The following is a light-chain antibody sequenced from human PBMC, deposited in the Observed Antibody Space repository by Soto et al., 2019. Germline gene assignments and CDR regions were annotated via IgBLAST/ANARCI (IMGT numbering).Light chain of an antibody. CDR2: GAS. V-gene: IGKV3-15*01. Sequence: EIVMTQSPATLSVSPGERATLSCRASQDVNTNLAWYQQIPGQAPRLLIYGASTRATGIPARFGGGGSGTAFTLTISSLQSEDFAVYYCQQYNSWPPRYTFGQGTKLEIK. CDR3: QQYNSWPPRYT. J-gene: IGKJ2*01. CDR1: QDVNTN.